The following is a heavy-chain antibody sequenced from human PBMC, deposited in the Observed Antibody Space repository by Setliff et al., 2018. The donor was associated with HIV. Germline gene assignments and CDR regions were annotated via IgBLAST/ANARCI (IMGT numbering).Heavy chain of an antibody. Sequence: KPSETLSLTCAVYGGSFSDYYWSWIRQPPGKGLEWIGHIHTSGNANYNPSLNSRVTISVDTSKNHFSLKLSSVTAADTAVYYCARSLLPSITVAGTIGYWGQGSLVTVSS. V-gene: IGHV4-59*10. J-gene: IGHJ4*02. CDR2: IHTSGNA. CDR1: GGSFSDYY. CDR3: ARSLLPSITVAGTIGY. D-gene: IGHD6-19*01.